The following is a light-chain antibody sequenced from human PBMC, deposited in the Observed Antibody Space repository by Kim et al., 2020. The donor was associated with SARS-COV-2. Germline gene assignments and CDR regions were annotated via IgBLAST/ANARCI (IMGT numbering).Light chain of an antibody. CDR1: QSVGGW. V-gene: IGKV1-5*03. CDR3: QQYYTWT. Sequence: LAAVGESIVSMPRRRRQSVGGWVAWYQKKRGRAPRLLIYKASILEPGVSTKFSGSGAGTEFTLTIDVLQPGASATYYCQQYYTWTFGQGTKVDIK. J-gene: IGKJ1*01. CDR2: KAS.